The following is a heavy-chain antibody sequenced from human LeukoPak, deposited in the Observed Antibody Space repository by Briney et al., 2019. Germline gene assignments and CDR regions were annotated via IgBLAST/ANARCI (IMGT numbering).Heavy chain of an antibody. V-gene: IGHV4-38-2*01. D-gene: IGHD3-22*01. CDR2: IYHSGST. J-gene: IGHJ3*02. CDR1: GYSISSGYY. CDR3: ARWLLYAFDI. Sequence: SETLSLTCAVSGYSISSGYYWGWIRQPPGKGLEWNGSIYHSGSTYYNPSLKSRVTISVDTSKTQFSLKLSSVTAADTAVYYCARWLLYAFDIWGQGTMVTVSS.